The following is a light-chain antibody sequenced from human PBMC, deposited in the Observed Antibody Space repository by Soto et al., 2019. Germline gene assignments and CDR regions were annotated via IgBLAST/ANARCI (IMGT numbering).Light chain of an antibody. CDR1: PAIASF. J-gene: IGKJ1*01. CDR3: QQYGYSSWT. V-gene: IGKV1-9*01. CDR2: VAS. Sequence: IQLTQSPSSLSASVGDRVTITCRASPAIASFLAWYQQKPGTAPKLLIYVASIRATGVADRFSGSGSGTDFTSTISRLEPGDFAVYYCQQYGYSSWTFGQGTKVDIK.